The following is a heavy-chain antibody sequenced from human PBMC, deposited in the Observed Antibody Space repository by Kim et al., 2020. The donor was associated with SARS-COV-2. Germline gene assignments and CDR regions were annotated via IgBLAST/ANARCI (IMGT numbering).Heavy chain of an antibody. D-gene: IGHD3-10*01. J-gene: IGHJ5*02. CDR1: GFTFSSYS. CDR3: ANELHGSGNPGGLDR. CDR2: ISGSGDIT. V-gene: IGHV3-23*01. Sequence: GGSLRLSCGASGFTFSSYSMYWVRQAPGKGLEWVSVISGSGDITHHADSVKGRFTISRDNSKNMLYLQMNSLRAEDTAVYYCANELHGSGNPGGLDRCGQGTLVTVSS.